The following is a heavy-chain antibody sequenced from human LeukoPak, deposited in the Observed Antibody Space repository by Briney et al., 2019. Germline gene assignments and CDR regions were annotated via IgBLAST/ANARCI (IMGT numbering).Heavy chain of an antibody. D-gene: IGHD2-15*01. CDR3: ARVTAAGGGFDR. V-gene: IGHV4-59*02. CDR1: GGSVSGYH. J-gene: IGHJ4*02. Sequence: SETLSLTCTVSGGSVSGYHWSWIRQPPGQGLECIGHIYFTGSTTYNPSLKSRVTISADTSQNQFSMSLTSVTSADTAVYYCARVTAAGGGFDRWGQGTLVTVSS. CDR2: IYFTGST.